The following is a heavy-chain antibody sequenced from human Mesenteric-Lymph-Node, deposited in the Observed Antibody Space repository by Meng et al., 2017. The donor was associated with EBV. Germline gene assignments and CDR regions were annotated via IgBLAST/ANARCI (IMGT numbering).Heavy chain of an antibody. CDR2: IYYSGSI. V-gene: IGHV4-39*07. CDR3: ARTYYYDSSGYAPFDY. Sequence: LPPRESGAGLCNPSATLPLPCIGTCGSISISSCYWGWIRQTPGKGLEWIGSIYYSGSIYCNPSLKSRVTISVDTSKNQFSLKLSSVTAADTAVYYCARTYYYDSSGYAPFDYWGQGTLVTVSS. J-gene: IGHJ4*02. D-gene: IGHD3-22*01. CDR1: CGSISISSCY.